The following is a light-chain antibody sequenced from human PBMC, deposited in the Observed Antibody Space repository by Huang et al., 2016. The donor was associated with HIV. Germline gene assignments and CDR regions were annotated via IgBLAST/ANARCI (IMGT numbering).Light chain of an antibody. V-gene: IGKV3-20*01. Sequence: EIVLTQFPGTLSLSPGERATVSCGASQSVSSSYLAWYQQKPGQAPTLLICGASNRATDIPDRFSGSGAGTDFTLTISRLEPEDFAVYYCQQYGSSPYTFGQGTKLEIK. CDR1: QSVSSSY. J-gene: IGKJ2*01. CDR3: QQYGSSPYT. CDR2: GAS.